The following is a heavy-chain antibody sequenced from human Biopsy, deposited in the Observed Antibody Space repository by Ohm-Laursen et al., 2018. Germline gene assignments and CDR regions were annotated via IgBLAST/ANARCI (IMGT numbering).Heavy chain of an antibody. CDR2: ISYDESKN. CDR1: GFIFSSYA. V-gene: IGHV3-30*18. D-gene: IGHD3-22*01. Sequence: SPSLSCTASGFIFSSYAMQWDWQAPGKGLQRGVFISYDESKNDYGDSVKGRFTISRVNSKNTLYLQMNNLRSENTAVYYCAKIAFDSSGANTMRDYWGQGTLVTVFS. CDR3: AKIAFDSSGANTMRDY. J-gene: IGHJ4*02.